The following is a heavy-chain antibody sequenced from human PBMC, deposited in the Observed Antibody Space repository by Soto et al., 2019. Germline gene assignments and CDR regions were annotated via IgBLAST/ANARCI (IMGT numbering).Heavy chain of an antibody. D-gene: IGHD3-3*01. CDR1: GFTFRDYA. Sequence: PGGSLRLSCAASGFTFRDYAMSWVRQAPGKGLEWGSSMSGSLGSAYYADCVKGRFTISRDSANNTLYLQMSSLRSEDTALYDCAKDSGLPDFGAVIHAFDIWGQGTMVTVSS. V-gene: IGHV3-23*01. J-gene: IGHJ3*02. CDR3: AKDSGLPDFGAVIHAFDI. CDR2: MSGSLGSA.